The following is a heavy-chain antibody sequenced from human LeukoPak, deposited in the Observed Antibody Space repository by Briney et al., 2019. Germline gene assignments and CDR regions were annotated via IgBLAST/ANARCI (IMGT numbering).Heavy chain of an antibody. CDR1: GFTFSSYA. CDR2: ISGSGITT. J-gene: IGHJ4*02. V-gene: IGHV3-23*01. CDR3: AKDYYYDSSGYYAYTYYFDY. Sequence: GGSLRLSCAASGFTFSSYAMSWVRQAPGKGLEWVSAISGSGITTYYSDSVKGRFTISRDNSKNTVFPQMSSLRAEDTAVCYCAKDYYYDSSGYYAYTYYFDYWGQGTLVTVSS. D-gene: IGHD3-22*01.